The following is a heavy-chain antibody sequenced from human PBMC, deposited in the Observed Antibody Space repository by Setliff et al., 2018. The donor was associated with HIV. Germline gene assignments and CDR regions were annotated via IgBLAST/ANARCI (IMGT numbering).Heavy chain of an antibody. CDR3: AKDRGHNFWSGYSDY. D-gene: IGHD3-3*01. CDR2: ISSVSTI. V-gene: IGHV3-48*03. J-gene: IGHJ4*02. CDR1: GFTFSSYE. Sequence: GGSLRLSCAASGFTFSSYEMNWVRQAPGKGLEWVSYISSVSTIYYADSMKGRFTVSRENPKNTLYLEMDSLRAEDTAVYYCAKDRGHNFWSGYSDYWGQGTLVTVSS.